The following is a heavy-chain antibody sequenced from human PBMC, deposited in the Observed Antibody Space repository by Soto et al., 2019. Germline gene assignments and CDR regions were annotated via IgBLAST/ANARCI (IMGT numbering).Heavy chain of an antibody. D-gene: IGHD6-6*01. CDR1: GCTFTHSW. CDR2: IYPGDSDT. V-gene: IGHV5-51*01. Sequence: GGSLMIYRQGPGCTFTHSWIGWVRQKPGKGLEWMGVIYPGDSDTLYNPSFQGQVTISADTSINTAYQQWNSLKASDTAMYDCASRVPEYSRSSGYYYYGMDVWDQGTTVTVSS. J-gene: IGHJ6*02. CDR3: ASRVPEYSRSSGYYYYGMDV.